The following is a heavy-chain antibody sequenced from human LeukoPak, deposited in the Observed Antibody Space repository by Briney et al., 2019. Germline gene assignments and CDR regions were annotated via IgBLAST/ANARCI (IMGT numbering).Heavy chain of an antibody. CDR1: GFTFTSYS. J-gene: IGHJ4*02. CDR3: AKGGKWDVTPFDY. Sequence: GSLKLSCAASGFTFTSYSMNWVRQAPGEGLGLVSTISGGGGSTYYADSVKGRFTISRDNSKNTLYLQVNSLRAEDTAVYYCAKGGKWDVTPFDYWGQGTLVTVSS. CDR2: ISGGGGST. V-gene: IGHV3-23*01. D-gene: IGHD1-26*01.